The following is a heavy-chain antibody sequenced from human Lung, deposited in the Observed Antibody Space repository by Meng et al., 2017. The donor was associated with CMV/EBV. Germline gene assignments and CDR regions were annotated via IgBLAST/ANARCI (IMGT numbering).Heavy chain of an antibody. J-gene: IGHJ4*02. CDR3: ARPDDSSGWYMPFDY. CDR2: IYYSGST. Sequence: SETLSLXXTVSGGSISSSSYYWGWIRQPPGKGLEWIGSIYYSGSTYYNPSLKSRVTISVDTSKNPFSLKLSSVTAADTAVYYCARPDDSSGWYMPFDYWGQGTXVTVSS. D-gene: IGHD6-19*01. CDR1: GGSISSSSYY. V-gene: IGHV4-39*01.